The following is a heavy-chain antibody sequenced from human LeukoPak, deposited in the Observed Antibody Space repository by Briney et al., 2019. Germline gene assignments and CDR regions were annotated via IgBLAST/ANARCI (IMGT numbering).Heavy chain of an antibody. CDR2: IYYSGST. CDR1: GGPISPYY. J-gene: IGHJ3*02. D-gene: IGHD1-26*01. V-gene: IGHV4-59*12. CDR3: ARVAWSHYQFDI. Sequence: KPSETLSLTCTVSGGPISPYYWSWIRQPPGKGLEWIGYIYYSGSTYYNPSLKSRVTISVDTSKNQFSLKLSSVTAADTAVYYCARVAWSHYQFDIWGQGTMVTVSS.